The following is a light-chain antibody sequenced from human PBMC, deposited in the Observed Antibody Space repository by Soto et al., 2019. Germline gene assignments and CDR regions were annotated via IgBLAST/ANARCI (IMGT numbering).Light chain of an antibody. J-gene: IGLJ3*02. CDR3: AAWDDSLSRWV. Sequence: QPVLTQPPSASGTPGQGVTISCSGSTSNIGSNYVYWYQQLPGTAPKLLIYSNNQRPSGVPDRFSGSKSGTSASLAISGLRSEDEADYYCAAWDDSLSRWVFGGGTKLTVL. CDR1: TSNIGSNY. CDR2: SNN. V-gene: IGLV1-47*02.